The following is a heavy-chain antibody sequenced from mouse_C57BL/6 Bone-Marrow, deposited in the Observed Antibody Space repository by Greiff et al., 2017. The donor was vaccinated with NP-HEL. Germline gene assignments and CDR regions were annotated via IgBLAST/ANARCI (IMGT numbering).Heavy chain of an antibody. CDR3: AIYYYGSGYFDY. D-gene: IGHD1-1*01. CDR2: IDPHSGGT. V-gene: IGHV1-72*01. CDR1: GYTFTNYW. J-gene: IGHJ2*01. Sequence: QVQLQQPGAELVKPGASVKLSCKASGYTFTNYWMHWVKQRPGRGLEWIGRIDPHSGGTKYKEKFKSKATLTVDKPSSTAYMQLSSLTYEDSAVYYCAIYYYGSGYFDYWGQGTTLTVSS.